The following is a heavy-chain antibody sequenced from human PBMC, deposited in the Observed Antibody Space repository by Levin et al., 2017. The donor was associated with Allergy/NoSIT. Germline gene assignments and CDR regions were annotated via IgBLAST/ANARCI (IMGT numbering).Heavy chain of an antibody. D-gene: IGHD2-15*01. CDR3: VSGYCSGGSCYPIFDY. J-gene: IGHJ4*02. CDR1: GYTFTGYY. Sequence: ASVKVSCKASGYTFTGYYMHWVRQAPGQGLEWMGRINPNSGGTNYAQKFQGRVTMTRDTSISTAYMELSRLRSDDTAVYYCVSGYCSGGSCYPIFDYWGQGTLVTVSS. V-gene: IGHV1-2*06. CDR2: INPNSGGT.